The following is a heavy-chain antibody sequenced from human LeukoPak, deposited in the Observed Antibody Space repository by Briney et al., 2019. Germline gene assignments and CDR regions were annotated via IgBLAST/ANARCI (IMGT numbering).Heavy chain of an antibody. CDR1: GFTFSSHW. CDR3: ATYMSGWPEYFQH. J-gene: IGHJ1*01. Sequence: GGSLTLSCAASGFTFSSHWMHWVRQAPGKGLVWLSRLSADVTNSRYADFVKGRFTISRDNAKNTLYLQMNSLRAEDTAVYFCATYMSGWPEYFQHWGQGTLVTVSS. CDR2: LSADVTNS. V-gene: IGHV3-74*01. D-gene: IGHD6-19*01.